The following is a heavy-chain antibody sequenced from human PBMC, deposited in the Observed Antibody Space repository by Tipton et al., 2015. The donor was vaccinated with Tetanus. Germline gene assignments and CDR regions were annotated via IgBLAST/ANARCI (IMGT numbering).Heavy chain of an antibody. Sequence: RSLRLSCAASGFTFDDYAMHWVRQAPGKGLEWVSGISWNSGSIGYADSVKGRFTISRDNAKNSLYLQMNSLRAEDTALYYCAKDKSDLGYCSGGSCYTHFYGMDVWGQGTTVTVSS. CDR2: ISWNSGSI. J-gene: IGHJ6*02. D-gene: IGHD2-15*01. CDR1: GFTFDDYA. V-gene: IGHV3-9*01. CDR3: AKDKSDLGYCSGGSCYTHFYGMDV.